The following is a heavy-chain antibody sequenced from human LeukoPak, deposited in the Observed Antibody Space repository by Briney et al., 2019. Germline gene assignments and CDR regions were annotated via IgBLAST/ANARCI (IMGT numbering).Heavy chain of an antibody. V-gene: IGHV4-34*01. CDR2: INHSGST. CDR1: GGSFSGYY. Sequence: PSETLSLTCAVYGGSFSGYYWSWIRQPPGKGLEWIGEINHSGSTNYNPSLKSRVTISVDTSKYQFSLKLSSVTAADTAVYYCARGRLRATTGFYYFDYWGQGTLVTVSS. D-gene: IGHD1-26*01. J-gene: IGHJ4*02. CDR3: ARGRLRATTGFYYFDY.